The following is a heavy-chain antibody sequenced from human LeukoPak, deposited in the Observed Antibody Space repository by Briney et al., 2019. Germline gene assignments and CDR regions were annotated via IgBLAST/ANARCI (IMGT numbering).Heavy chain of an antibody. J-gene: IGHJ4*02. D-gene: IGHD3-9*01. V-gene: IGHV3-7*01. CDR2: IKQDGSEK. Sequence: PGGPLRLSCAASGFTFSSYWMSWVRQAPGKGLEWVANIKQDGSEKYYVDSVKGRFTISRDNAKNSLYLQMNSLRAEDTAVYYCARVGGRARYFDWLLSAGPFDYWGQGTLVTVSS. CDR1: GFTFSSYW. CDR3: ARVGGRARYFDWLLSAGPFDY.